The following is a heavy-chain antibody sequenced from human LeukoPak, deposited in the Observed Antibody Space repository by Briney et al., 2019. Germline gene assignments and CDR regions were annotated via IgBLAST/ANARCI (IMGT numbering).Heavy chain of an antibody. V-gene: IGHV4-61*02. J-gene: IGHJ6*03. CDR3: ARSGPYYYDYFMDV. CDR1: GGSISSDRHY. CDR2: IYPSGST. Sequence: SETLSLTCTVSGGSISSDRHYWSWIRQSAGKGLEWIGRIYPSGSTNYKSSLKSRVTLSVDTTKNQISLRLTSVSAADTAIYYCARSGPYYYDYFMDVWGKGTTVTISS.